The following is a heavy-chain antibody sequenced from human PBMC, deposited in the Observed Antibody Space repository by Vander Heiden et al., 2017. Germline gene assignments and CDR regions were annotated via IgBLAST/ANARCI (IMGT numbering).Heavy chain of an antibody. CDR1: GFTLSSYW. V-gene: IGHV3-7*01. J-gene: IGHJ4*02. CDR2: IKQDGSEK. CDR3: ARDRSGGTLYYFDY. D-gene: IGHD1-26*01. Sequence: EVQLVESVGGLVQPGGSLRLSCAASGFTLSSYWMSWVRQAPGKGLEWVANIKQDGSEKYYVDSWKGRFTISRDNAKNSLYLQMNSLRAEDTAVYFCARDRSGGTLYYFDYWGQGTLVTVSS.